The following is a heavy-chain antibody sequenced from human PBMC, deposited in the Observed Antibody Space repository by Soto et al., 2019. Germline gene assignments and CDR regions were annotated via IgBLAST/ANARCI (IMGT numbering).Heavy chain of an antibody. CDR2: IYYSGST. CDR3: ARLRARADYYYGMDV. J-gene: IGHJ6*02. CDR1: GGSISSSSYY. Sequence: LSLTCTISGGSISSSSYYWGWIRQPPGKGLEWIGSIYYSGSTYYNPSLKSRVTISVDTSKNQFSLKLSSVTAADTAVYYCARLRARADYYYGMDVWGQGTTVTVSS. V-gene: IGHV4-39*01.